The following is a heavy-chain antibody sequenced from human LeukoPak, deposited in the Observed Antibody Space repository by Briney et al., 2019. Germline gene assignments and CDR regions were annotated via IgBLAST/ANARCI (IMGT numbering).Heavy chain of an antibody. CDR1: GFIFSNGW. J-gene: IGHJ4*02. CDR3: TWSGLKIES. CDR2: IKTESDGATT. Sequence: GGSLRLSCAASGFIFSNGWMSWVRQAPRKGLEWVGQIKTESDGATTDYAAPVKGRFTISRDDSKNTLFLQMNSLKTEDTALYYCTWSGLKIESWGQGTLVTVSS. V-gene: IGHV3-15*01. D-gene: IGHD3-3*01.